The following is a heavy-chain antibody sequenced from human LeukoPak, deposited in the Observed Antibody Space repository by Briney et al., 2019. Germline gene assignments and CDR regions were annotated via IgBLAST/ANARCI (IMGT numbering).Heavy chain of an antibody. CDR3: ARETIAARPGWFDP. CDR2: ISSSSSYI. V-gene: IGHV3-21*01. CDR1: GFTFSSYS. Sequence: GGSLRLSCAAPGFTFSSYSMNWVRQAPGKGLEWVSSISSSSSYIYYADSVKGRFTISRDNAKNSLYLQMNSLRAEDAAVYYCARETIAARPGWFDPWGQGTLVTVSS. J-gene: IGHJ5*02. D-gene: IGHD6-6*01.